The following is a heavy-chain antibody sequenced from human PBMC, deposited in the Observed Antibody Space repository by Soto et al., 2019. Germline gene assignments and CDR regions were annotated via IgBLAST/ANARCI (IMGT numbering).Heavy chain of an antibody. D-gene: IGHD3-22*01. Sequence: ISWVRQAPGKGLERVSAISGSGGSTHYADSVKGRFTISRDNSKNTLYLQMNSLRAEDTAVYYCAKDHYYDTSGYPSINRYFDFWGRGTLVTVSS. J-gene: IGHJ2*01. CDR2: ISGSGGST. V-gene: IGHV3-23*01. CDR3: AKDHYYDTSGYPSINRYFDF.